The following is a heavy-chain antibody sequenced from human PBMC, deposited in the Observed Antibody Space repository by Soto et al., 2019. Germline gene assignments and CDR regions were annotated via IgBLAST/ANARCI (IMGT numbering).Heavy chain of an antibody. CDR3: ARRYGASFDY. J-gene: IGHJ4*02. CDR1: GGSISSYY. CDR2: IYYSGST. Sequence: SETLSLTCTVSGGSISSYYWSWIRQPPGKGLEWIGYIYYSGSTNYNPSLQSRVTISVDTSKNQFSLKLSSLTAADTAVYYCARRYGASFDYWGQGTLVTVSS. D-gene: IGHD4-17*01. V-gene: IGHV4-59*01.